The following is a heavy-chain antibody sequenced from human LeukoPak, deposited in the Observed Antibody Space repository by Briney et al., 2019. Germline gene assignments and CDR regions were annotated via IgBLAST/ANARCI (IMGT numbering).Heavy chain of an antibody. CDR2: FDPEDGET. CDR1: GYTLTELS. V-gene: IGHV1-24*01. D-gene: IGHD1-26*01. CDR3: ATYLFNVGSSIPYYFDY. J-gene: IGHJ4*02. Sequence: ASVKVSCKVSGYTLTELSMHWVRQAPGKGLEWMGGFDPEDGETIYAQKFQGRVTMTEDTSTDTAYMELSSLRSEDTAVYYCATYLFNVGSSIPYYFDYWGQGTLVTVSS.